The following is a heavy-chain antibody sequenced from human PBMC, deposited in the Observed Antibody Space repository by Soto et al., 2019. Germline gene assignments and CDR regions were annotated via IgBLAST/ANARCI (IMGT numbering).Heavy chain of an antibody. D-gene: IGHD3-22*01. CDR1: GFTFGSYA. Sequence: QSGGSLRLSCAASGFTFGSYAVSWVRLAPGKGLEWVSVAGPSGSSTFYADSVRGRFTISRDNVENTLYLQMNSLRVADTALYFCARTYYYDSTGYYRTFDYWGQGTLVTVSS. V-gene: IGHV3-23*01. CDR3: ARTYYYDSTGYYRTFDY. CDR2: AGPSGSST. J-gene: IGHJ4*02.